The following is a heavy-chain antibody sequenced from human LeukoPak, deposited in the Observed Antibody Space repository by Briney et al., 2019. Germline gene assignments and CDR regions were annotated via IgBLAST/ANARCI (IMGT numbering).Heavy chain of an antibody. CDR2: ISGSGGST. V-gene: IGHV3-23*01. J-gene: IGHJ4*02. CDR1: GFTFSSYA. Sequence: PGGSLRLSCAASGFTFSSYAMSWVRQAPGKGLEWVSAISGSGGSTYYADSVKGRLTISRDNSKNTLYLQMNSLRAEDTAVYYCVNSRHSSSWYDFGYWGQGTLVTVSS. D-gene: IGHD6-13*01. CDR3: VNSRHSSSWYDFGY.